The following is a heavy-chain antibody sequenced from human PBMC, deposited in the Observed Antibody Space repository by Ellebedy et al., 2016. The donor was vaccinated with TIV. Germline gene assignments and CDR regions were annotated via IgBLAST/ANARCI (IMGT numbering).Heavy chain of an antibody. Sequence: SETLSLXXTVSGGSMNSYHWNWIRQPPGKGLEWIGYISYSGSTNYNPSLKSRVTISVDTSKNQFSLRLGSVTAADTAMYYCARGRGGSYSIPFDHWGQGTLVTVSS. CDR1: GGSMNSYH. D-gene: IGHD1-26*01. CDR3: ARGRGGSYSIPFDH. V-gene: IGHV4-59*12. J-gene: IGHJ4*02. CDR2: ISYSGST.